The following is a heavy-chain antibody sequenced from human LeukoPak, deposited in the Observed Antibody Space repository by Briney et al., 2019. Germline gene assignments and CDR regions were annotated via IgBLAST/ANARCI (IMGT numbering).Heavy chain of an antibody. CDR2: IYHTGNT. D-gene: IGHD2-2*01. V-gene: IGHV4-38-2*01. CDR1: GYSISRGYY. CDR3: ARSSTSPGAYYYYYMDV. Sequence: PSETLSLTCGVSGYSISRGYYWGWIRQPPGKGLGWIGSIYHTGNTYYNPSLKSRVTISVDTSKNQFSLKLSSVTAADTAVYYCARSSTSPGAYYYYYMDVWGKGTTVTVSS. J-gene: IGHJ6*03.